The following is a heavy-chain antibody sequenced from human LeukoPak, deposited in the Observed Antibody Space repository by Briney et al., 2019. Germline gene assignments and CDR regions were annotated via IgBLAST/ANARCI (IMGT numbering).Heavy chain of an antibody. J-gene: IGHJ3*02. V-gene: IGHV4-34*12. CDR2: IVHSGNT. CDR3: ARFGSSTWYKGAFDI. Sequence: SETLSLTCAVSGGSFSGYYWSWIRQHPGKGLEWIGEIVHSGNTKYNPSLKSRVTISVDTSKNQFSLNLTSVTAADTAVYYCARFGSSTWYKGAFDIWGQGTMVTVAS. CDR1: GGSFSGYY. D-gene: IGHD1-1*01.